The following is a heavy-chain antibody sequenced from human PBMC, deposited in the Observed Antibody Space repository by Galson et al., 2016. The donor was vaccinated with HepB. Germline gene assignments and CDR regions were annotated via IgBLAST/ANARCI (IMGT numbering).Heavy chain of an antibody. J-gene: IGHJ4*02. CDR3: ARGHSAGYLTTWIDS. D-gene: IGHD3-9*01. V-gene: IGHV3-30*14. Sequence: SLRLSCAASGFISSHHALHWVRQAPGKGLQWVAVISFDGSNTYYADSVKGRFTISRDNAKNSLFLQMTSLRVEDTALYYCARGHSAGYLTTWIDSWGQGTLVTVSS. CDR2: ISFDGSNT. CDR1: GFISSHHA.